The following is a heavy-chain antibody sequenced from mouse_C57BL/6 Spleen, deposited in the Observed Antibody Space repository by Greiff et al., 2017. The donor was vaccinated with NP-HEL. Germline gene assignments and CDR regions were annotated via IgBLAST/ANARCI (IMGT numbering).Heavy chain of an antibody. CDR2: ISSGGDYI. J-gene: IGHJ1*03. CDR3: TRAATGPYWYFDV. D-gene: IGHD4-1*02. CDR1: GFTFSSYA. Sequence: EVQLVESGEGLVKPGGSLKLSCAASGFTFSSYAMSWVRQTPEKRLEWVAYISSGGDYIYYADTVKGRFTISRDNARNTLYLQMSSLKSEDTAMYYCTRAATGPYWYFDVWGTGTTVTVSS. V-gene: IGHV5-9-1*02.